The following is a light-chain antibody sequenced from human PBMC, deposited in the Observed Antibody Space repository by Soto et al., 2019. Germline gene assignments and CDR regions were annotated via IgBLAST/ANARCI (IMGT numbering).Light chain of an antibody. J-gene: IGKJ1*01. Sequence: EIVMTQSPVTLSVSPGERATLSCRASQSISSNLAWYQQKPGQAPRLVIYGAYNRATGVPARFSGSGSGTEFTLTISSLQSEDFSVYYCQQYNNWPRTFG. CDR2: GAY. CDR3: QQYNNWPRT. CDR1: QSISSN. V-gene: IGKV3-15*01.